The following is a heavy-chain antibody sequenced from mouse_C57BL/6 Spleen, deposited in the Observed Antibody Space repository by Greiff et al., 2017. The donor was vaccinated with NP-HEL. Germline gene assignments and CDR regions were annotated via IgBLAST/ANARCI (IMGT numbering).Heavy chain of an antibody. CDR1: GYTFTSYW. Sequence: VQLQQSGAELVKPGASVKLSCKASGYTFTSYWMHWVKQRPGRGLEWIGRIDPNSGGTKYNEKFKSKSTLTVDKPSSTAYMQLSSLTSEDSAVYDCARWGYGSSYWYFDVWGTGTTVTVSS. CDR2: IDPNSGGT. J-gene: IGHJ1*03. CDR3: ARWGYGSSYWYFDV. D-gene: IGHD1-1*01. V-gene: IGHV1-72*01.